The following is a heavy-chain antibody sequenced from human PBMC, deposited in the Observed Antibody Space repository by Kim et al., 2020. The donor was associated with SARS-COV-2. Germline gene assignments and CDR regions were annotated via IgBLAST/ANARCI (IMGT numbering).Heavy chain of an antibody. D-gene: IGHD3-16*01. V-gene: IGHV4-34*01. CDR2: INHSGST. Sequence: SETLSRTCAVYGGAFSGYYWSWIRQHPGKGMEWIGEINHSGSTNYNPSLKSRVTISVDTSKNQFSLKLSSVTAADTAVYYCARGYLRGLGYWGQGTLVTVSS. CDR3: ARGYLRGLGY. CDR1: GGAFSGYY. J-gene: IGHJ4*02.